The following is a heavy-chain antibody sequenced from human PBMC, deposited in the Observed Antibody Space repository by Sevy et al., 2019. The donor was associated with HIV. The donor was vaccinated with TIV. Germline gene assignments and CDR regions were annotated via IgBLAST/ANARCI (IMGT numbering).Heavy chain of an antibody. J-gene: IGHJ4*02. V-gene: IGHV3-21*06. Sequence: GGSLRLSCAASGFTFSTYSMNWVRQPPGKGLEWVSSIGSRSSHIYYAGSVKGGCTDSRDNAKNSVYRQLNSLRAEDKEMDYCTRARGGVAASGDYWGQGTLVTVSS. CDR3: TRARGGVAASGDY. CDR1: GFTFSTYS. D-gene: IGHD6-13*01. CDR2: IGSRSSHI.